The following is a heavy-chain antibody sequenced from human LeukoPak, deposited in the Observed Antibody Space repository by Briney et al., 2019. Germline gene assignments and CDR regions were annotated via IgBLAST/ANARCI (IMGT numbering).Heavy chain of an antibody. CDR2: IYTSGST. CDR3: ARRGSITSYMDV. V-gene: IGHV4-4*07. CDR1: GGSISSYY. J-gene: IGHJ6*03. D-gene: IGHD3-3*01. Sequence: SETLSLTCTVSGGSISSYYWSWIRQPAGKGLEWIGRIYTSGSTNYNPSLKSRVTISVDTSKNQFSLKLNSVTAADTAVYYCARRGSITSYMDVWGKGTTVTISS.